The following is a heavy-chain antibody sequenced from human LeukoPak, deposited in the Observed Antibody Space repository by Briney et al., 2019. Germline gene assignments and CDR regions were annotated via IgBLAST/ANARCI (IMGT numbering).Heavy chain of an antibody. J-gene: IGHJ4*02. CDR2: ISGSGGST. Sequence: GGSLRLSCVASGFTFSSYAMSWVRQAPGKGLEWVSAISGSGGSTYYAGSVKGRFTISRDNSKNMLYLQMSSLRAEDTAVYYCAKDVDGTTGYWGQGTLVTVSS. V-gene: IGHV3-23*01. CDR1: GFTFSSYA. CDR3: AKDVDGTTGY. D-gene: IGHD1-1*01.